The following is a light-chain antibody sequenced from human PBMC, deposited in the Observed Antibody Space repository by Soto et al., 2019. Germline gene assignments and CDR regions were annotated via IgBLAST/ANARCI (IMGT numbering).Light chain of an antibody. Sequence: DIQMAQSPSSLSASVGDRVTITCRASQPITKYLNWYWHKPGQAPKLLIHSTSTLESGVSSRFSGSRSGPDFTLTISSLQPEDFATYYCQQSYSSPPTFGQGTKVDIK. CDR3: QQSYSSPPT. J-gene: IGKJ1*01. CDR2: STS. V-gene: IGKV1-39*01. CDR1: QPITKY.